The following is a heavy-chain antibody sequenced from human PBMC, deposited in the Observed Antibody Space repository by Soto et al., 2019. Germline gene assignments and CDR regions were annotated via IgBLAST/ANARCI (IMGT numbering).Heavy chain of an antibody. Sequence: SGPTLVNPTQTLTLTCTFSGFSLSTSGMCVSWIRQPPGKALEWLARIDWDDDKYYSTSLKTRLTISKDTSKNQVVLTMTNMDPVDTATYYCARIITGMTTVTPFDYCGQGTLVTVSS. CDR1: GFSLSTSGMC. CDR3: ARIITGMTTVTPFDY. V-gene: IGHV2-70*11. CDR2: IDWDDDK. J-gene: IGHJ4*02. D-gene: IGHD4-17*01.